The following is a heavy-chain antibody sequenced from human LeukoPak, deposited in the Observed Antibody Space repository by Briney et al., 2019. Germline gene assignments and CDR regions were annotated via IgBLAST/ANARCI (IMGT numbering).Heavy chain of an antibody. J-gene: IGHJ4*02. V-gene: IGHV3-7*01. Sequence: GGSLRLSCGGSGFTFSDYWMTWVRQAPGKGLEWVANIKEDESEKNYADSVKGRFTISRDNAKNSLYLQMNSLRPEDTAVYYCAKDRRDYGDYSHFDYWGQGTLVTVSS. CDR2: IKEDESEK. CDR3: AKDRRDYGDYSHFDY. CDR1: GFTFSDYW. D-gene: IGHD4-17*01.